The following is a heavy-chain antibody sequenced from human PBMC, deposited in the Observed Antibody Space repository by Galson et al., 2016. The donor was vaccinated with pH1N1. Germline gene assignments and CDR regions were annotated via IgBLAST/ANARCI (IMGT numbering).Heavy chain of an antibody. D-gene: IGHD6-6*01. Sequence: SVKVSCKASGATFNSYGIHWVRQAPGKGLEWMGDINPVFGTTSYAQRFQDRVTITAHDMELSGLRSEDTAIYYCATFSSSSSWRSLDVWGQGTTVTVSS. CDR3: ATFSSSSSWRSLDV. J-gene: IGHJ3*01. V-gene: IGHV1-69*13. CDR2: INPVFGTT. CDR1: GATFNSYG.